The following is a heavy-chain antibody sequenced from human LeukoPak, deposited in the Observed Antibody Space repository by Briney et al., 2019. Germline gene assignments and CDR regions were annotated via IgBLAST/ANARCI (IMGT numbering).Heavy chain of an antibody. CDR3: AREYMVQGQPGQKEAFDI. D-gene: IGHD3-10*01. CDR1: GFTFSAYW. V-gene: IGHV3-74*01. J-gene: IGHJ3*02. CDR2: VRGDGSYP. Sequence: PGGSLRLSCAASGFTFSAYWMHWVRQAPGKGLVWVSRVRGDGSYPSYADSVKDRFTISRDNAKNLLYLQMNSLRAEDTAVYYCAREYMVQGQPGQKEAFDIWGLGTMVTVSS.